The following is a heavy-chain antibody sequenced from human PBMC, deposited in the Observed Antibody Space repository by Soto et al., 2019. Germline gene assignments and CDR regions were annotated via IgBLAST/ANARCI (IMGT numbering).Heavy chain of an antibody. CDR3: ARGGDPAMVTYGMDV. V-gene: IGHV1-2*04. J-gene: IGHJ6*02. D-gene: IGHD5-18*01. CDR2: INPNSGGT. CDR1: GYTFTGYY. Sequence: GASVKVSCKASGYTFTGYYMHWVRQAPGQGLEWMGWINPNSGGTNYAQKFQGWVTMTRDTSIGTAYMELSRPRSDDTAVYYCARGGDPAMVTYGMDVWGQGTTVTVSS.